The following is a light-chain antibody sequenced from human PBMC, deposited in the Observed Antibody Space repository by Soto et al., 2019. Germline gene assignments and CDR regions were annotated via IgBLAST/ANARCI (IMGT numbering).Light chain of an antibody. V-gene: IGKV1-12*02. Sequence: DIQMTQSPPSVSASVGDRVTITCRASQGLGDWLAWYQQKPGKAPNLLIYSASTLQSGAPPRFSGSGSGTDFTLTITNVQPEDFATYFCLQVKTFPFTFGGGTKVEI. CDR1: QGLGDW. CDR2: SAS. CDR3: LQVKTFPFT. J-gene: IGKJ4*01.